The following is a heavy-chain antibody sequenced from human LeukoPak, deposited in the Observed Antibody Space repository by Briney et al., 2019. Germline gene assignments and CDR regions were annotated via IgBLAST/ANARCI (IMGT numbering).Heavy chain of an antibody. V-gene: IGHV3-48*01. Sequence: GSLRLSCAASGFSFSTSSMNWVRQAPGKGLEWISYISSSSAIYYGDSVKGRFAISRDNAKNSLYLQMNSLRAEDTAVYYCARERAHYYYYYMDVWGKGTTVTVSS. CDR3: ARERAHYYYYYMDV. J-gene: IGHJ6*03. CDR1: GFSFSTSS. CDR2: ISSSSAI.